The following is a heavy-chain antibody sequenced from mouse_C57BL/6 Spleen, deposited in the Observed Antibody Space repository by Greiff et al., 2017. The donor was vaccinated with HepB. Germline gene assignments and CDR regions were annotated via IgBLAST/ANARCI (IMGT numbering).Heavy chain of an antibody. J-gene: IGHJ4*01. CDR3: ARYGYDYDEAFYAMDY. V-gene: IGHV1-9*01. CDR2: ILPGSGST. D-gene: IGHD2-4*01. CDR1: GYTFTGYW. Sequence: QVQLQQSGAELMKPGASVKLSCKATGYTFTGYWIEWVKQRPGHGLEWIGEILPGSGSTNYNEKFKGKATFTADTSSNTAYMQLSSLTTEDSAIYDCARYGYDYDEAFYAMDYWGQGTSVTVSS.